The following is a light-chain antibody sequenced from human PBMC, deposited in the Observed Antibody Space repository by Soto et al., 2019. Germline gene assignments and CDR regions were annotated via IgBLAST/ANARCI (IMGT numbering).Light chain of an antibody. Sequence: QSVLTQPPSASGTPGQRVTISCSGSSSNIGSNYVYWYQQLPGTAPKLLIYRNNQRPSGVPDRFSGSKSDTSASLAISGLRSEDEADYYCAAWDDSLSGSYVFGTGTKVT. CDR1: SSNIGSNY. CDR3: AAWDDSLSGSYV. CDR2: RNN. J-gene: IGLJ1*01. V-gene: IGLV1-47*01.